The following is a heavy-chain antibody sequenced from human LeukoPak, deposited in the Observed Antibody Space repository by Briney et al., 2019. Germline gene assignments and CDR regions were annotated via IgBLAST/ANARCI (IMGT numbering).Heavy chain of an antibody. V-gene: IGHV3-11*04. CDR2: ISSSGSTI. CDR3: AREIGDIVVVPAATDYYYYYYMDV. J-gene: IGHJ6*03. CDR1: GFTFSDHY. D-gene: IGHD2-2*01. Sequence: GGSLRLSCAASGFTFSDHYMSWIRQAPGKGLEWVSYISSSGSTIYYADSVKGRFTISRDNAKNSLYLQMNSLRAEDTAVYYCAREIGDIVVVPAATDYYYYYYMDVWGKGTTVTVSS.